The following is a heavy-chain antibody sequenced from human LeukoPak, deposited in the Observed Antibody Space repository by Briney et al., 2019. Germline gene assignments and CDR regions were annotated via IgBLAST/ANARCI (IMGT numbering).Heavy chain of an antibody. D-gene: IGHD3-22*01. J-gene: IGHJ4*02. CDR1: GFTFSDYS. V-gene: IGHV3-48*02. Sequence: PGGSLRLSCAASGFTFSDYSMNWVRQAPGKGLEWVSWITSSSDSIYYPDSVKGRFTISRDNAKNSLYLQMNSLRDEDTAVYYCSSESRYWGQGTLVTVSA. CDR3: SSESRY. CDR2: ITSSSDSI.